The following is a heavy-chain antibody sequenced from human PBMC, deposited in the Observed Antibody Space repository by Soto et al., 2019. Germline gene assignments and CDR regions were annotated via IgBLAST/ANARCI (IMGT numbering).Heavy chain of an antibody. J-gene: IGHJ4*02. CDR2: IYYSGST. V-gene: IGHV4-39*01. CDR1: GGSISSSSYY. D-gene: IGHD6-19*01. Sequence: LSLTRTVSGGSISSSSYYWGWIRQPPGKGLEWIGSIYYSGSTYYNPSLKRRVTISVDTSKNQFSLKLSSVTAADTAVYYCAARITGYSSGWANFDYWGQGTLVTVSS. CDR3: AARITGYSSGWANFDY.